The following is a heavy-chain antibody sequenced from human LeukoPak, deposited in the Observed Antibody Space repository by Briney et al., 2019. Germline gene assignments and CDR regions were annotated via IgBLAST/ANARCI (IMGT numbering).Heavy chain of an antibody. Sequence: ASVKVSCKVSGYTLTELSMHWVRQAPGKGLEWMGGFDPEDGETIYAQKFQGRVTMTEDTSTDTAYMELSSLKASDTAMYYCARHSRYSSGRYYYYMDVWGKGTTVTVSS. D-gene: IGHD6-19*01. CDR2: FDPEDGET. CDR3: ARHSRYSSGRYYYYMDV. J-gene: IGHJ6*03. CDR1: GYTLTELS. V-gene: IGHV1-24*01.